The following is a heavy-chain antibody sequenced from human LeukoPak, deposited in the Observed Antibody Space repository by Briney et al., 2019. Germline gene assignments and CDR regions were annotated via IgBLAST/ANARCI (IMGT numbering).Heavy chain of an antibody. CDR2: ISWDGDST. J-gene: IGHJ4*02. CDR3: AKGRSGWMRLDLDY. Sequence: GGSLRLSCEASGFTFSSTWMHWVRQAPGKGLEWVSLISWDGDSTYYVDSVKGRFTISRDNSKNSLYLQMNSLRTEDTAVYYCAKGRSGWMRLDLDYWGQGTLVTVSS. CDR1: GFTFSSTW. V-gene: IGHV3-43*01. D-gene: IGHD6-19*01.